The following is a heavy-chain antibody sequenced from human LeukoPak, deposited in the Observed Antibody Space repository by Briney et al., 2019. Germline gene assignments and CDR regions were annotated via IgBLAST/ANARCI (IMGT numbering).Heavy chain of an antibody. D-gene: IGHD3-3*01. J-gene: IGHJ6*03. Sequence: EPGGSLRLSCAASGFTFSSYAMSWVRQAPGKGLEWVSAISGSGGSTYYADSVKGRFTISRDNSKNTLYLQMNSLRAVDTAVYYCAKGFLYDFWSGYYYYYYYMDVWGKGTTVTVSS. V-gene: IGHV3-23*01. CDR2: ISGSGGST. CDR1: GFTFSSYA. CDR3: AKGFLYDFWSGYYYYYYYMDV.